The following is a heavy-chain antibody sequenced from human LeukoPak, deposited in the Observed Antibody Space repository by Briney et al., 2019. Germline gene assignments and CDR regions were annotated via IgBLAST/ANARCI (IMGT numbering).Heavy chain of an antibody. CDR1: GFTFSYYW. CDR3: ARNKRGDY. V-gene: IGHV3-7*01. D-gene: IGHD1/OR15-1a*01. CDR2: INQDGSEE. Sequence: GGSLRLSCAASGFTFSYYWMSWVRQVPGKGLEWVANINQDGSEENYVDSVKGRFTISRDNAKNSVYLQMNSLRAGDRAIYYCARNKRGDYWGQGALVTVSS. J-gene: IGHJ4*02.